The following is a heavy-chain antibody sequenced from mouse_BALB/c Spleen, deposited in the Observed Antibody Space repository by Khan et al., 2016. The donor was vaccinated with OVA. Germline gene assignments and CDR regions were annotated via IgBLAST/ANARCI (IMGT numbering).Heavy chain of an antibody. CDR3: ARSGYDCIAY. V-gene: IGHV1-80*01. CDR2: IYPGDGDT. CDR1: GYAFSSYW. J-gene: IGHJ3*01. D-gene: IGHD2-14*01. Sequence: VQLVESGAELVRPGSSVKISCKASGYAFSSYWMNWVKQRPGQGLEWIGQIYPGDGDTKYNGKFKGKVTLTADKSSSTAYMQLSSLTSEDSADSVCARSGYDCIAYWGQGTLLTVAS.